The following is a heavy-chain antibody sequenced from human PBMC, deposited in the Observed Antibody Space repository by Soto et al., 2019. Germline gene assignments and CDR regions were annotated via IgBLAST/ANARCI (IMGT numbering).Heavy chain of an antibody. J-gene: IGHJ4*02. V-gene: IGHV3-23*01. D-gene: IGHD2-8*01. CDR1: GFTFSTYT. CDR2: IIQSGET. Sequence: GGSLRLSCAASGFTFSTYTMSWVRQAPGEGLEWVSGIIQSGETFYADSVKGRFTISRDNSNNMLYLQIHSLRVDDTAVYYCAKARRPDGLWPFAHGGKGTLVTSPQ. CDR3: AKARRPDGLWPFAH.